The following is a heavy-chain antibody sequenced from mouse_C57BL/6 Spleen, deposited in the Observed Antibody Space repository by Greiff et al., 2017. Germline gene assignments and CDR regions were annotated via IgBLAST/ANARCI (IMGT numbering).Heavy chain of an antibody. J-gene: IGHJ3*01. CDR1: GFTFSSYT. D-gene: IGHD1-1*01. V-gene: IGHV5-9*01. CDR3: ARQNGSSSAWFAY. CDR2: ISGGGGNT. Sequence: EVMLVESGGGLVKPGGSLKLSCAASGFTFSSYTMSWVRQTPEKRLEWVATISGGGGNTYYPDRVKGRFTISSDNAKNTLYLQMSSLRSEDTALYYCARQNGSSSAWFAYWGQGTLVTVSA.